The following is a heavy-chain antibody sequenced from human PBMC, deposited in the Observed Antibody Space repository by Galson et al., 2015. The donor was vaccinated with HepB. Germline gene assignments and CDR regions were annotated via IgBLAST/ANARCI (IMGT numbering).Heavy chain of an antibody. D-gene: IGHD6-13*01. V-gene: IGHV4-30-2*01. J-gene: IGHJ5*02. CDR3: ARSGYSSSWSTNDWFDP. CDR2: IYHSGST. Sequence: LSLTCAVSGGSISSGGYSWSWIRQPPGKGLEWIGYIYHSGSTYYNPSLKSRVTISVDRSKNQFSLKLSSVTAADTAVYYCARSGYSSSWSTNDWFDPWGQGTLVTVSS. CDR1: GGSISSGGYS.